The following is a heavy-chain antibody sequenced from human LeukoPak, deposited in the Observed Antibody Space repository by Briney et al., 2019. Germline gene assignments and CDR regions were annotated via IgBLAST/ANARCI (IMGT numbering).Heavy chain of an antibody. CDR3: ASLAITMVRGVIIPYFDY. V-gene: IGHV1-24*01. D-gene: IGHD3-10*01. CDR1: GYTLTELS. CDR2: FDPEDGET. J-gene: IGHJ4*02. Sequence: ASVKVSCKVSGYTLTELSMHWVRQAPGKGLEWMGGFDPEDGETIYAQKFQGRVTMTEDTSTDTAYMELSSLRSEDTAVYYCASLAITMVRGVIIPYFDYWGQGTLVTVSS.